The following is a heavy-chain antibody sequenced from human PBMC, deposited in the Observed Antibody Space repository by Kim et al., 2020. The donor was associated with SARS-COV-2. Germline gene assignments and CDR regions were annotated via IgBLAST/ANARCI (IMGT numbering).Heavy chain of an antibody. CDR2: DKT. V-gene: IGHV3-66*01. CDR3: ATNLAAAGVV. D-gene: IGHD6-13*01. J-gene: IGHJ4*02. Sequence: DKTYYLESGKVRLTISRDNSKNTLYLQMRSLRVEDTAVYYCATNLAAAGVVWGQGTLVTVSS.